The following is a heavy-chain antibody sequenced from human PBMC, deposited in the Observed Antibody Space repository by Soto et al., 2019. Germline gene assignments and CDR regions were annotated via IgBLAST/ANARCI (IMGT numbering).Heavy chain of an antibody. Sequence: EVQLLESGGGLVQPGGSLRLSCAASGFTFSRYAMSWVRQAPGKGLEWFSAISGSGGSTYYADSVKGRFTISRDNAKNALYVQMNSLRAEDTAVYYCAKDLRVTTLPRPRYDAFYIWGQGTMVTVAS. D-gene: IGHD4-17*01. J-gene: IGHJ3*02. CDR1: GFTFSRYA. V-gene: IGHV3-23*01. CDR2: ISGSGGST. CDR3: AKDLRVTTLPRPRYDAFYI.